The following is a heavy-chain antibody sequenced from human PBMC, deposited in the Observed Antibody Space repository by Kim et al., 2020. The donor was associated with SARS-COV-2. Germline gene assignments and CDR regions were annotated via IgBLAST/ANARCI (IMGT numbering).Heavy chain of an antibody. V-gene: IGHV3-74*01. Sequence: GGSLRLSCTSSGITFSSYWMNWVRQAPGKGLVWVARINSDGRSTGYADAVQGRFTISRDNVKNTLFLQMNSLRAEDMAVYYCARADTMIAYAFDIWGRGT. D-gene: IGHD3-22*01. CDR1: GITFSSYW. J-gene: IGHJ3*02. CDR3: ARADTMIAYAFDI. CDR2: INSDGRST.